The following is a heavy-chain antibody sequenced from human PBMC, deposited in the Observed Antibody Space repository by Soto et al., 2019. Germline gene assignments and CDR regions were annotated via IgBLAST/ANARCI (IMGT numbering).Heavy chain of an antibody. CDR3: AKDIGITIFGVVSPYYYYGMDV. D-gene: IGHD3-3*01. CDR2: ISYDGSNK. V-gene: IGHV3-30*18. Sequence: PGGSLRLSCAASGFTFSSYGMHWVRQAPGKGLEWVAVISYDGSNKYYADSVKGRFTISRDNSKNTLYLQMNSLRAEDTAVYYCAKDIGITIFGVVSPYYYYGMDVWGQGTTVTVSS. J-gene: IGHJ6*02. CDR1: GFTFSSYG.